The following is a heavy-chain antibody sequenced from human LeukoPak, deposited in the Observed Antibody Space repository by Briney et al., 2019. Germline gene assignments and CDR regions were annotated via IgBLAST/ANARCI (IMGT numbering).Heavy chain of an antibody. V-gene: IGHV4-61*01. Sequence: SETLSLTCTVSGASVSSGSYYSSWIRQPPGKGLEWIGYMYYSGSTNYNPSLKSRVTISVDTSKNQFSLKLSSMTAADTAVYYCARFPPGIAVAGHNDYWGQGTLVIVSS. CDR3: ARFPPGIAVAGHNDY. CDR1: GASVSSGSYY. J-gene: IGHJ4*02. D-gene: IGHD6-19*01. CDR2: MYYSGST.